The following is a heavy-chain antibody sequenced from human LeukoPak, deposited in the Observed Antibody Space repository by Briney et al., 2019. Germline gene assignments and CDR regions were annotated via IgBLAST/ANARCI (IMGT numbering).Heavy chain of an antibody. V-gene: IGHV3-30*18. J-gene: IGHJ4*02. CDR1: GFTFSSYG. Sequence: TGGSLRLSCAASGFTFSSYGMHWVRQAPGKGLEWVAVISYDGSNKYYADSVKGRFTISRDNSKNTLYLQMNSLRAEDTAVYYCAKGPQRGYSYGYSFDYWGQGTLVTVSS. D-gene: IGHD5-18*01. CDR3: AKGPQRGYSYGYSFDY. CDR2: ISYDGSNK.